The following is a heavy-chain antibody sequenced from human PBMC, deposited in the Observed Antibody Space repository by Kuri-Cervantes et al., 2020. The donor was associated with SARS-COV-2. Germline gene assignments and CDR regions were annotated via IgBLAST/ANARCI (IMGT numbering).Heavy chain of an antibody. D-gene: IGHD6-13*01. Sequence: GSLRLSCTVSGGSISSYYWSWIRQPAGKGLEWIGRIYTSGSTNYNPSLKSRVTMSVDTSKNQLSLKLSSVTAADTAVYYCARDLIAAAGQYYYYGMDVWGQGTTVTVSS. J-gene: IGHJ6*02. CDR2: IYTSGST. CDR3: ARDLIAAAGQYYYYGMDV. V-gene: IGHV4-4*07. CDR1: GGSISSYY.